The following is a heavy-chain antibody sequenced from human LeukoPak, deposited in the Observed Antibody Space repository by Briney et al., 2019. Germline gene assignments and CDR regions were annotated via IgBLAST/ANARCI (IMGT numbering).Heavy chain of an antibody. Sequence: SETLSLTCTVSGDSISSYYWSWIRQPPRKGLEWIGYIYYSGSTNYNPSLKTRLHLSVDTSKNRFSLKLSSVTAADTAVYYCASSPRLTTSWFLFDSWGHGTLVTVSS. V-gene: IGHV4-59*08. CDR1: GDSISSYY. CDR3: ASSPRLTTSWFLFDS. CDR2: IYYSGST. D-gene: IGHD2-2*01. J-gene: IGHJ5*01.